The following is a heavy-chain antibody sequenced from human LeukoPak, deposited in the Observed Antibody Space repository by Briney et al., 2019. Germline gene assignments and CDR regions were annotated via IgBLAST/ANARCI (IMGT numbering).Heavy chain of an antibody. J-gene: IGHJ4*02. CDR3: ARYAWLQFRSFDY. CDR1: GCSISSYY. D-gene: IGHD5-24*01. CDR2: IYYSGST. Sequence: SETLSLTCAVSGCSISSYYWSWIRQPPGKGLEWIGYIYYSGSTNYNASLMSRVTISVDTSKNQFSLKLSSVTAADTAVYYWARYAWLQFRSFDYWGQGALVTVSS. V-gene: IGHV4-59*01.